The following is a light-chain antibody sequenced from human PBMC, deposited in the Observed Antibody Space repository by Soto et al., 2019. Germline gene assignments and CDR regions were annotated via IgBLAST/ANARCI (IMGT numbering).Light chain of an antibody. J-gene: IGKJ1*01. CDR3: HQYGSSPQT. Sequence: IVLTQSPGTLSLSPGEIATLSCRASQSVSSSYLAWYQQKPGQAPRLLIYGASSRATGIPDRFTGSGSGTDFTLTISRLEPEDFAVFYCHQYGSSPQTFGQGAKADI. V-gene: IGKV3-20*01. CDR2: GAS. CDR1: QSVSSSY.